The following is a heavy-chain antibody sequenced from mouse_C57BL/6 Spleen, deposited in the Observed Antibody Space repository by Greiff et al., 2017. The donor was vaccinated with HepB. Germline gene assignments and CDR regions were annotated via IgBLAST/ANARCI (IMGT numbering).Heavy chain of an antibody. CDR1: GYTFTSYW. Sequence: QVQLQQSGAELVKPGASVKMSCKASGYTFTSYWITWVKQRPGQGLEWIGDIYPGSGSTNYNEKFKSKATLTVDTSSSTAYMQLSSLTSEDSAVYYCARSSSLPLGFDVWGTGTTVTVSS. V-gene: IGHV1-55*01. CDR3: ARSSSLPLGFDV. D-gene: IGHD5-5*01. CDR2: IYPGSGST. J-gene: IGHJ1*03.